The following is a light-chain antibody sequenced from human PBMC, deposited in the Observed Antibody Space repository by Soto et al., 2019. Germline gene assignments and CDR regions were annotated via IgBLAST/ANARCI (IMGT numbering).Light chain of an antibody. V-gene: IGKV3-15*01. CDR3: QQYNNWPPLT. CDR2: GAS. CDR1: QSVSSY. J-gene: IGKJ4*01. Sequence: VLTQAPDTLSVSPVERATLSGMASQSVSSYLAWYQQKPGQAPRLLMYGASTRATGIPARFSGSGSGTEFTLTISSLQSEDFAVYYCQQYNNWPPLTFGGGTKVDIK.